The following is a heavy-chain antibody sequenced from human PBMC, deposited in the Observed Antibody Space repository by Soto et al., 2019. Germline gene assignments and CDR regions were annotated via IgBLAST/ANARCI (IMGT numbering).Heavy chain of an antibody. CDR1: GGSVSSGTYY. D-gene: IGHD2-2*02. CDR3: ARGIVVVPAAIRVSWFDP. CDR2: IYGSGST. Sequence: QVQLQESGPGLVKPSETLSLTCTVSGGSVSSGTYYWSWIRQPPGKGLEWIGYIYGSGSTNYNPSLKSRVTISVDTSQNQFSLKLSSVTAADTAVYYCARGIVVVPAAIRVSWFDPWGKGTLVTVSS. J-gene: IGHJ5*02. V-gene: IGHV4-61*01.